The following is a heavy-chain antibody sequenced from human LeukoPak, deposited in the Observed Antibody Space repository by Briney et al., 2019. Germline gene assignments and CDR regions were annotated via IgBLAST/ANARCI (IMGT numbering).Heavy chain of an antibody. CDR2: TYYSGST. V-gene: IGHV4-59*12. CDR1: GGSISSYY. Sequence: SETLSLTCTVSGGSISSYYWSWIRQPPGRGLEWIGYTYYSGSTNYNPSLKSRVTISVDTSKNQFSLKLSSVTAADTAVYYCARVPDLYSSSWYGWFDPWGQGTLVTVSS. CDR3: ARVPDLYSSSWYGWFDP. J-gene: IGHJ5*02. D-gene: IGHD6-13*01.